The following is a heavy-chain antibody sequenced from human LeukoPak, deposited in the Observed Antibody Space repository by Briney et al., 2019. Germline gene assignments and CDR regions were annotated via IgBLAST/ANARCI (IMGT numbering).Heavy chain of an antibody. CDR3: AKRSLSAWYFDL. CDR2: VSWNSGSI. J-gene: IGHJ2*01. CDR1: GFTFDNYA. V-gene: IGHV3-9*01. Sequence: GGSLRLSCAASGFTFDNYAMLWVRQAPGKGPEWVAGVSWNSGSIGYADSVKGRFTVSRDNAKNSLYLQMNSLRAEDTAFYYCAKRSLSAWYFDLWGRGALVTVSS.